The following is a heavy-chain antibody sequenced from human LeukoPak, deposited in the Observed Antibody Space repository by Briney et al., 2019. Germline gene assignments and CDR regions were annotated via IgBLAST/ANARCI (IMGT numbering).Heavy chain of an antibody. Sequence: GGSLRLSCAASGFTFSSYAMSWVRQAPGKGLEWVSAISGSGGSTYYADSVKGRFTISRDNSKNTLYLQMNSLRAEDTAVYYCANLRDSGSWYYFDYWGQGTLVTVSS. CDR3: ANLRDSGSWYYFDY. D-gene: IGHD6-13*01. V-gene: IGHV3-23*01. CDR2: ISGSGGST. J-gene: IGHJ4*02. CDR1: GFTFSSYA.